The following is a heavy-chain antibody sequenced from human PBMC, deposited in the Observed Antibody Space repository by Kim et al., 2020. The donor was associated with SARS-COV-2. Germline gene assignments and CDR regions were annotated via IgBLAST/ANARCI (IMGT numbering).Heavy chain of an antibody. V-gene: IGHV1-2*02. CDR3: ARDAMAGIPLNDY. D-gene: IGHD6-19*01. CDR2: IHPNSGDT. J-gene: IGHJ4*02. CDR1: GYTFTGHY. Sequence: ASVKVSCKASGYTFTGHYVHWVRQAPGQGLEWMGWIHPNSGDTKYAEKFQGRVTLTRDTSISTAYMELTRLRSDDTAVYYCARDAMAGIPLNDYWGQGTLVTVSS.